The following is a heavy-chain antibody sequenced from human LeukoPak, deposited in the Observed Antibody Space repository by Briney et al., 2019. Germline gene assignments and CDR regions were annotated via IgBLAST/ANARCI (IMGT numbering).Heavy chain of an antibody. J-gene: IGHJ4*02. D-gene: IGHD2-21*01. Sequence: PSETLSLTCAVYGGSFSGYYSSWIRQPPGKGLEWFGEINHSGSTNYNPSLKSRVTISVDTSKNQFSLKLSSVTAADTAVYYCAREGLLGSGYTYWGDFDYWGQGTLVTVSS. CDR3: AREGLLGSGYTYWGDFDY. V-gene: IGHV4-34*01. CDR1: GGSFSGYY. CDR2: INHSGST.